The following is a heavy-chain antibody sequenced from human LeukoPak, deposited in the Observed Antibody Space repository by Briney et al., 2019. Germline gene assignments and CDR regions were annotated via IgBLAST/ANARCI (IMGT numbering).Heavy chain of an antibody. Sequence: GSLRLSCAASGFTFSSYAMSWVRQAPGKGLEWIGLIYISGSTNYNPSLKSRVTMSVDTSKNQFSLKLSSVTAADTAVYYCAREVASLDYWGQGTLVTVSS. V-gene: IGHV4-4*07. CDR2: IYISGST. J-gene: IGHJ4*02. CDR1: GFTFSSYA. D-gene: IGHD2-21*01. CDR3: AREVASLDY.